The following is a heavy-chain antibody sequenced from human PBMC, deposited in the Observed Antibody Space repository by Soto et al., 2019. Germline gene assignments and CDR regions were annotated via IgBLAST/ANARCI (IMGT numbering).Heavy chain of an antibody. CDR3: ARDTSGYSGYRTGYGMDV. V-gene: IGHV4-30-4*01. CDR1: GGSISSGDYY. Sequence: LSLTCTVSGGSISSGDYYWSWIRQPPGKGLEWIGYIYYSGSTYYNPSLKSRVTISVDTSKNQFSLKLSSVTAADTAVYYCARDTSGYSGYRTGYGMDVWGQGTTVTVSS. D-gene: IGHD5-12*01. CDR2: IYYSGST. J-gene: IGHJ6*02.